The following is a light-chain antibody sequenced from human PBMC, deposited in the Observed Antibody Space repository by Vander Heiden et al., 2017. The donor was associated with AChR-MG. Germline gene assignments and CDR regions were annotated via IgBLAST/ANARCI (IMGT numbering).Light chain of an antibody. V-gene: IGKV3-20*01. J-gene: IGKJ1*01. CDR2: GAS. CDR1: QSVSSSY. Sequence: IVLTQSPGTLSLSPGDRATLSCRASQSVSSSYLAWYQQKPGQAPRLLIYGASNRATGIPDRFSGSGSGTNFTLTISRLEPEDFAVYYCQQYGSSPETFGQGTKVEIK. CDR3: QQYGSSPET.